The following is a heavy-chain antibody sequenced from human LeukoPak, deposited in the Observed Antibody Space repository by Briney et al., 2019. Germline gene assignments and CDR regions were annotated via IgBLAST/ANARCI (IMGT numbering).Heavy chain of an antibody. CDR3: ARQHGLGGAAGY. D-gene: IGHD4-17*01. V-gene: IGHV5-51*01. J-gene: IGHJ4*02. CDR2: NYPGNSHT. Sequence: GESLKISCKGSGYSFTSYWIGWVRQMPGKGLELMGINYPGNSHTRYGPSFQGQLTITADQAIGTPYPQWSSLRASDTAMYYCARQHGLGGAAGYWGQGTLVTVSS. CDR1: GYSFTSYW.